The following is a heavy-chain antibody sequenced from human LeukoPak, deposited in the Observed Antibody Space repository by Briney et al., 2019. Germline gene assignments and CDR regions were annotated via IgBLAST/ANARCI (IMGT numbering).Heavy chain of an antibody. J-gene: IGHJ4*02. CDR2: INDRGHT. CDR3: ARDPTTVVTTPYYFDF. D-gene: IGHD4-23*01. Sequence: SETLSLTCAVHGGSFSGYHWTWIRQSPGKGLEWIAEINDRGHTNYNPSLESRITISVDTSKKQFSLNLGSVTAADTAVYYCARDPTTVVTTPYYFDFWGQGTLVTVSS. V-gene: IGHV4-34*01. CDR1: GGSFSGYH.